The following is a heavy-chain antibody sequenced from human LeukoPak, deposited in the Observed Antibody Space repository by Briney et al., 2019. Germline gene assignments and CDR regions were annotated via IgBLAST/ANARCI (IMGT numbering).Heavy chain of an antibody. CDR2: IIPIFGTA. J-gene: IGHJ6*03. D-gene: IGHD6-6*01. V-gene: IGHV1-69*05. Sequence: SVTVSCKASGGTFSSYAISWVRQAPGQGLEWMGRIIPIFGTANYAQKFQGRVTSTTDESTSTAYMELSSLRSEDTAVYYCAVSSSSYYYYYMDVWGKGTTVTVSS. CDR3: AVSSSSYYYYYMDV. CDR1: GGTFSSYA.